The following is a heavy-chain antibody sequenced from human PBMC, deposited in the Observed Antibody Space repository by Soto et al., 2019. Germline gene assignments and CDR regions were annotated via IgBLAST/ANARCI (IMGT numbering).Heavy chain of an antibody. J-gene: IGHJ4*02. CDR2: VRGRDGST. V-gene: IGHV3-23*04. Sequence: EVQLVESEGGLVQPGASLRLSCAASGFTFTTFDMSWACQAPGKGLEWVSVVRGRDGSTSYADSLKGRFTISKDSSKNTLYLQMNSLRAEDTALYYCAKGAWLDYWGQGTLVTVSS. D-gene: IGHD5-12*01. CDR1: GFTFTTFD. CDR3: AKGAWLDY.